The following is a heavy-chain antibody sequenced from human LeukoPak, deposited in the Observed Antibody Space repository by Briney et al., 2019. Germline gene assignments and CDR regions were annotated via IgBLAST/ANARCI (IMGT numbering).Heavy chain of an antibody. CDR1: GGSISSSNW. V-gene: IGHV4-4*02. J-gene: IGHJ5*02. Sequence: SETLSLTCAVSGGSISSSNWWSWVRQPPGQGLEWIGEIYHSGSTNYNPSLKSRVTISVDKSKNQFSLKLSSVTAADTAVYYCARGWFGYNNWFDPWGQGTLVTVSS. D-gene: IGHD3-10*01. CDR2: IYHSGST. CDR3: ARGWFGYNNWFDP.